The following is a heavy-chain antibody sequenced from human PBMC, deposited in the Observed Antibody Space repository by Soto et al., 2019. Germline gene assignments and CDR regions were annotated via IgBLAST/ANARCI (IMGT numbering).Heavy chain of an antibody. CDR2: INAGNGNT. J-gene: IGHJ4*02. CDR1: GYTFTSYA. V-gene: IGHV1-3*01. Sequence: QVQLVQSGAEVKKPGASVKVSCKASGYTFTSYAMHWVRQAPGQRLEWMGWINAGNGNTKYSQKFQGRVTITRDTSASTAYMDLSSLRSEDTAVYYCARMGRVRGLPDYWGQGTLVTVSS. CDR3: ARMGRVRGLPDY. D-gene: IGHD3-10*01.